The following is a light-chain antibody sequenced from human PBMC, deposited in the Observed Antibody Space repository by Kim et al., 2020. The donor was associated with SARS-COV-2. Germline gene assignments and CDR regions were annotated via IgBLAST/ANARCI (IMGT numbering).Light chain of an antibody. CDR1: QSISSW. V-gene: IGKV1-5*01. CDR2: DAS. CDR3: QQYNSYSWT. Sequence: DIQMTQSPSTLSASVGDRVTITCRASQSISSWLAWYQQKPRKAPKLLIYDASSLESGVPSRFSGSGSGTEFTLTISSLQPDDFANYYCQQYNSYSWTFGQGTKVDIK. J-gene: IGKJ1*01.